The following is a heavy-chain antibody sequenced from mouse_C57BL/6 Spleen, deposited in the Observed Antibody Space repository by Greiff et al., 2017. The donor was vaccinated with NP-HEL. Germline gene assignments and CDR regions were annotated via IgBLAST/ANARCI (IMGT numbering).Heavy chain of an antibody. J-gene: IGHJ3*01. V-gene: IGHV5-17*01. CDR1: GFTFSDYG. Sequence: EVQVVESGGGLVKPGGSLKLSCAASGFTFSDYGMHWVRQAPEKGLEWVAYISSGSSTIYYADTVKGRFTISRDNAKNTLFLQMTSLRSEDTAMYYCARSRYYGGFADWGQGTLVTVSA. CDR3: ARSRYYGGFAD. D-gene: IGHD1-1*01. CDR2: ISSGSSTI.